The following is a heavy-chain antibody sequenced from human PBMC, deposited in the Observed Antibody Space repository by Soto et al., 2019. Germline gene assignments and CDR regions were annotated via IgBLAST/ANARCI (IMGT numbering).Heavy chain of an antibody. CDR3: AKDQGQGLYGDYAGLFDP. V-gene: IGHV3-30*18. Sequence: PGGSLRLSCAASGFTFSSYGMHWVRQAPGKGLEWVAVISYDGSNKYYADSVKGRFTISRDNSKNTLYLQMNSLRAEDTAVYYCAKDQGQGLYGDYAGLFDPWGQGTLVTVSS. D-gene: IGHD4-17*01. J-gene: IGHJ5*02. CDR2: ISYDGSNK. CDR1: GFTFSSYG.